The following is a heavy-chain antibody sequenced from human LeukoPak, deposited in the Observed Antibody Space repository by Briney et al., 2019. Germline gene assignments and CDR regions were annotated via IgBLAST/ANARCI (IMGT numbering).Heavy chain of an antibody. CDR3: ARDRTILTGYYYYYYYGMDV. CDR2: ISSSSSYI. D-gene: IGHD3-9*01. CDR1: GFTFSSYS. Sequence: KSGGSLRLSCAASGFTFSSYSMNWVRQAPGKGLEWVSSISSSSSYIYYADSVKGRFTISRDNAKNSLYLQMNSLRAEDTAVYYCARDRTILTGYYYYYYYGMDVWGQGTTVTVSS. V-gene: IGHV3-21*01. J-gene: IGHJ6*02.